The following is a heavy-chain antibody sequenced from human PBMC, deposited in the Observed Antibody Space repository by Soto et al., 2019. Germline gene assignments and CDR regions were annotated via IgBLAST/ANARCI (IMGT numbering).Heavy chain of an antibody. J-gene: IGHJ5*02. CDR2: MNPNSGNT. D-gene: IGHD6-13*01. V-gene: IGHV1-8*01. CDR3: ARERSAAGTGWFDP. Sequence: ASVKVSCKASGYTFTSYDINWVRQATGQGLEWMGWMNPNSGNTGYAQKFQGRVTMTRNTSISTAYMELGSLRSEDTAVYYCARERSAAGTGWFDPWGQGTLVTVSS. CDR1: GYTFTSYD.